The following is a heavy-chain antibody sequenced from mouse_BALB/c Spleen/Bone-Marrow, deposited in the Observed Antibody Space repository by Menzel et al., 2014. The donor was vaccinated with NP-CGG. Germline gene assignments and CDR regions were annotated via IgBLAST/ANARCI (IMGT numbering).Heavy chain of an antibody. Sequence: EVQLVESGGGLVKPGGSLKLSCAGSGFTFSSYAMSWGRQTPEKRLEWVASISSGGGTYYPASVKGRFTISRDNVRNSLYLQMSSLRSEDTAMYYCARGGGLRGLYPMDYWGQGTSVTVSS. J-gene: IGHJ4*01. V-gene: IGHV5-6-5*01. CDR2: ISSGGGT. D-gene: IGHD2-4*01. CDR1: GFTFSSYA. CDR3: ARGGGLRGLYPMDY.